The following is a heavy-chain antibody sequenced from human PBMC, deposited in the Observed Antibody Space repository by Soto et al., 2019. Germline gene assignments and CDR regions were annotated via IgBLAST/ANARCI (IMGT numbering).Heavy chain of an antibody. Sequence: ASVKVSCKASGYTFTGYYMHWVRQAPGQGLEWMGWINPNSGGTNYSQKFQGRVTMTRDTSISTAYMELSRLRSDDPAVYYCARERTVYYVSGSLGSRARYGMDGWGQGTWVTVS. CDR2: INPNSGGT. V-gene: IGHV1-2*02. CDR1: GYTFTGYY. CDR3: ARERTVYYVSGSLGSRARYGMDG. D-gene: IGHD3-10*01. J-gene: IGHJ6*02.